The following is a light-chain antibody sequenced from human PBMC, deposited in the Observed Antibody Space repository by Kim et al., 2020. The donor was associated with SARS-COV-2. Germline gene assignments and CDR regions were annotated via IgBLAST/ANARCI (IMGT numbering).Light chain of an antibody. V-gene: IGKV1-5*03. CDR3: QQYDSDKWT. CDR1: QSISSW. J-gene: IGKJ1*01. Sequence: DIQMTQSPSTLSASVGDRVTITCRASQSISSWLAWYQQKPGKAPKLLIYKASTLESGVPSRFSASVSGTEFTLTISSLQPDDFATYYCQQYDSDKWTFGQGTKLEI. CDR2: KAS.